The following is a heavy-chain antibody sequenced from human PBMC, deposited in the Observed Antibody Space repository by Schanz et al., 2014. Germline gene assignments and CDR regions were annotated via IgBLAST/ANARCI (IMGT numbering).Heavy chain of an antibody. Sequence: QVQLVQSGAEVKKPGASVKVSCKASGYTFTSYGISWVRQAPGQGLEWMGWISAYNGNTKYPQKLQGRVTMTTDTSTSTAYMALTDQRSDDTAVYYCARDRRFFDRDDLYYFDSWGQGTLVTVSS. V-gene: IGHV1-18*01. D-gene: IGHD3-3*01. CDR2: ISAYNGNT. CDR3: ARDRRFFDRDDLYYFDS. CDR1: GYTFTSYG. J-gene: IGHJ4*02.